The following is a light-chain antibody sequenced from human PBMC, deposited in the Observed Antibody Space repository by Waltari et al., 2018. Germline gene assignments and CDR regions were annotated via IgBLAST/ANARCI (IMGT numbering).Light chain of an antibody. CDR2: YVS. J-gene: IGLJ3*02. CDR1: SNNVGDYNL. Sequence: QSALTQPVSVSGSPGQSVTISCTGTSNNVGDYNLVSWFQHHPDQAPQLPIFYVSKRPSGVSSRFSCSKSGNTASLTISGLQTEDEADYYCCSYSTGGSWMFGGGTKLTVL. V-gene: IGLV2-23*02. CDR3: CSYSTGGSWM.